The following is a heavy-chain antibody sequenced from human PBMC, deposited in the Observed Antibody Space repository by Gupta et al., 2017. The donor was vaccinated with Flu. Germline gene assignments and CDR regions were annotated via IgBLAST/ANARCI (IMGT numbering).Heavy chain of an antibody. V-gene: IGHV5-51*03. D-gene: IGHD7-27*01. CDR2: IYPGDSGT. J-gene: IGHJ4*02. CDR3: AKTPQRGWGSGEFYFDY. CDR1: GYSFSSYW. Sequence: EVQLVQSGAEVKKSGESLKISCKVSGYSFSSYWIAWVRQAPGKGLEWMGIIYPGDSGTRYSPSFQGQVTITADKSMNTAYLQWSSLKASDSGIYYCAKTPQRGWGSGEFYFDYWGQGTVVTVSS.